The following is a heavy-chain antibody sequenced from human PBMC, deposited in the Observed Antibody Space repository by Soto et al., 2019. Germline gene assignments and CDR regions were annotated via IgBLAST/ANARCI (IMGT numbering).Heavy chain of an antibody. J-gene: IGHJ5*02. Sequence: SETLSLTCTVSGGSISSGDYYWSWIRQPPGKGLEWIGYIYYSGSTYYNPSLKSRVTISVDTSKNQFPLKLSSVTAADTAVYYCARGMVRGVIDWFDPWGQGTLVTAPQ. D-gene: IGHD3-10*01. CDR3: ARGMVRGVIDWFDP. CDR2: IYYSGST. V-gene: IGHV4-30-4*01. CDR1: GGSISSGDYY.